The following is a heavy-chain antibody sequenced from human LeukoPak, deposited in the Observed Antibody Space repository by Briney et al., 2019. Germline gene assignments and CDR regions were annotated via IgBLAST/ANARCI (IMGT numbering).Heavy chain of an antibody. J-gene: IGHJ3*02. D-gene: IGHD6-13*01. CDR2: ISAYNGNT. CDR1: GYTFTSYA. V-gene: IGHV1-18*01. Sequence: GASVKVSGKASGYTFTSYAISWVRQAPGQGLEWMGWISAYNGNTNYAQKLQGRVTMTTDTSTSTAYMELRSLRSDDTAVYYCARENQQLNAFDIWGQGTMVTVSS. CDR3: ARENQQLNAFDI.